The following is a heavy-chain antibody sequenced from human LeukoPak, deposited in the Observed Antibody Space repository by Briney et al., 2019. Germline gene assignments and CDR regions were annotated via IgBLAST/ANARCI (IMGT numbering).Heavy chain of an antibody. J-gene: IGHJ5*02. CDR1: GFTFSSYG. Sequence: PGGSLRLSCAASGFTFSSYGMHWVRQAPGKGLEWVAVISYDGSNKYYADSVEGRFTISRDNPKNTLYLQMNSLRAEDTAVYYCAKAGGPNIVVVPAALVGSTRDWFDPWGQGTLVTVSS. D-gene: IGHD2-2*01. V-gene: IGHV3-30*18. CDR3: AKAGGPNIVVVPAALVGSTRDWFDP. CDR2: ISYDGSNK.